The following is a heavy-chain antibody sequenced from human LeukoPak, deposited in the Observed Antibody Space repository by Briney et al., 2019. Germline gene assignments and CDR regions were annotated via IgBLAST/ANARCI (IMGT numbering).Heavy chain of an antibody. J-gene: IGHJ4*02. CDR3: ARGGAYGGKRFGCFGY. CDR2: IYPGDSVT. Sequence: GESLKISCKGSGYSFTSYWIGWVRQMPGKGLEWMGIIYPGDSVTRYSPSFQGQVTISADKSISTAYLQWSSLKASDTAMYYCARGGAYGGKRFGCFGYWGQGTLVTVSS. CDR1: GYSFTSYW. V-gene: IGHV5-51*01. D-gene: IGHD4-23*01.